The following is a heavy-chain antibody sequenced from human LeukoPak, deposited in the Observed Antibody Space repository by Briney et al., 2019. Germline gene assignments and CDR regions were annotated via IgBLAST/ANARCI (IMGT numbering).Heavy chain of an antibody. J-gene: IGHJ4*02. V-gene: IGHV3-7*03. Sequence: GGSLRLSCEASGFTFSTYWMKWVRQAPGKGLEWVANIKQDGSQKYYVDSVKGRFIISRDNAKNSLYLQMNSVRAEDTAVYYCAREGTFGDYRASGDHWGQGALVTVS. CDR2: IKQDGSQK. CDR3: AREGTFGDYRASGDH. CDR1: GFTFSTYW. D-gene: IGHD2-21*02.